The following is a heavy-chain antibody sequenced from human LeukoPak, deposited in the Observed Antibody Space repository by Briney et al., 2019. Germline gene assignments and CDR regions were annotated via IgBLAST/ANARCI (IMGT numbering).Heavy chain of an antibody. CDR1: GFTFSSYS. V-gene: IGHV3-21*01. D-gene: IGHD3-10*01. Sequence: GGSLRLSCAASGFTFSSYSMNWVRQAPGEGVEWVSSISSSSSYIYYADSVKGRFTISRDNAKNSLYLQMNSLRAEDTAVYYCARGPPGYSGSGTPDYWGQGTLVTVSS. CDR2: ISSSSSYI. CDR3: ARGPPGYSGSGTPDY. J-gene: IGHJ4*02.